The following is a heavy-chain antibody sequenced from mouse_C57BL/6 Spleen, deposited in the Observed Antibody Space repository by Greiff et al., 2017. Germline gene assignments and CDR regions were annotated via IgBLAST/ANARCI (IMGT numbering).Heavy chain of an antibody. J-gene: IGHJ2*01. V-gene: IGHV1-15*01. CDR3: TRSNYCKTFCY. Sequence: VQLQQSGAELVRPGASVTLSCKASGYTFTDYEMPWVKQTPVHGLEWIGAIDPETGGTDYNEKFKGKAILTADKSSSTASMELRILTSEDSAGYYCTRSNYCKTFCYWGQGATLSVAS. D-gene: IGHD2-1*01. CDR2: IDPETGGT. CDR1: GYTFTDYE.